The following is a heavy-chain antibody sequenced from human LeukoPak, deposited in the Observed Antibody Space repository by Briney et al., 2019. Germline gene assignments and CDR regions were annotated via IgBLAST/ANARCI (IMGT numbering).Heavy chain of an antibody. CDR2: ISYDGSNK. J-gene: IGHJ4*02. CDR3: ARGYNWNDIENFDY. CDR1: GFTFSSYA. V-gene: IGHV3-30*04. Sequence: GGSLRLSCAASGFTFSSYAMHWVRQAPGKGLEWVAVISYDGSNKYYADSVKGRFTISRDNSKNTLYLQMNSLRAEDTAVYYCARGYNWNDIENFDYWGQGTLVTVSS. D-gene: IGHD1-1*01.